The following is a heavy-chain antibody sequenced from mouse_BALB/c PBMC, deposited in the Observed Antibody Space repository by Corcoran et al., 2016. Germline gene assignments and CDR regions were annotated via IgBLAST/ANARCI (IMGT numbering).Heavy chain of an antibody. CDR3: ARSFWFAY. CDR2: INPYSGAT. J-gene: IGHJ3*01. CDR1: DYSFTDYY. V-gene: IGHV1-18*01. Sequence: EVQLQQSGPELVKPGASVKISCKASDYSFTDYYMHWVKQSDVTSLEWIGPINPYSGATTYNQNFKDKATFTVDKSSSTTYMELHSLTSEDSAVYYCARSFWFAYWGQGTLVTVSA.